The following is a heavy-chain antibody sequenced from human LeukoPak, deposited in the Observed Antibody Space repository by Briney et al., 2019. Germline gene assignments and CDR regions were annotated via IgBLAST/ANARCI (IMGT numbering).Heavy chain of an antibody. CDR1: GGSISSYY. J-gene: IGHJ4*02. CDR2: ISDGGST. CDR3: ARASTTFDD. Sequence: SETLSLTCSVSGGSISSYYWSWLRQPPGKGLEWIGHISDGGSTNYNPSLKSRVSISVDTSKNQFSLNLTSMTAADTALYFCARASTTFDDWGQGTLVTVSS. D-gene: IGHD1-14*01. V-gene: IGHV4-59*01.